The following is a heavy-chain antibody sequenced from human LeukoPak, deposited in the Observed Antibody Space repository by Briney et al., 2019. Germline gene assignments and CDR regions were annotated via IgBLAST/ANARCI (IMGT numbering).Heavy chain of an antibody. J-gene: IGHJ4*02. D-gene: IGHD3-22*01. CDR3: ATVGQMIVDDF. Sequence: PGGSLRLSCAASGFTFSTYWMSWVRQAPGKGLEWVANIKQDGSEMYYVDSVKGRFTISRDNAKNSLYLQMNSLRAEDTAVYYCATVGQMIVDDFWGQGTLVTVSS. CDR2: IKQDGSEM. V-gene: IGHV3-7*05. CDR1: GFTFSTYW.